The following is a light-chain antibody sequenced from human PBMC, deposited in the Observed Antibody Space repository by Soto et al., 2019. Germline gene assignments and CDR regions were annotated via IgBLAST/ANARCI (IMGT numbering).Light chain of an antibody. CDR3: RRDLGTYTYR. CDR2: DVS. V-gene: IGLV2-11*01. J-gene: IGLJ1*01. Sequence: ALTQPRSVSGSPGQSVTISCTGTSSDVGVYNYVSWYQQYPGKAPKLMIYDVSKQPSGVPDRFSGSRSGNTASLTISGLQAEDLVDYYCRRDLGTYTYRFGAGTKVT. CDR1: SSDVGVYNY.